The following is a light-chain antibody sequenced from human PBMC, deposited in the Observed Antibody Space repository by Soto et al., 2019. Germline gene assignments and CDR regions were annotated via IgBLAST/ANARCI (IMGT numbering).Light chain of an antibody. CDR3: QSYDSSLSGFYV. CDR2: GNS. Sequence: QSVLTQPPSVSGAPGQRVTISCTGSSSNIGAGYDVHWYQQLPGTAPNLLIYGNSNRPSVVPDRFSGSKSGTSASLAITGLQAEDEADYYCQSYDSSLSGFYVFGTGTKLTVL. J-gene: IGLJ1*01. V-gene: IGLV1-40*01. CDR1: SSNIGAGYD.